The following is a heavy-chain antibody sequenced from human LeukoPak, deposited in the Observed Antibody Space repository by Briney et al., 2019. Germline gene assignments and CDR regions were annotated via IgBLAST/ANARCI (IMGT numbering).Heavy chain of an antibody. Sequence: SETLSLTRTLSGGSISNYPWSWIRQPPGKGLEWIGYIYYSGSTNYNPSLKSRVTISVDTSKNQFSLKLSSMTATDTAVYYCARLTCSGGSCYDGYWGQGTLVTVSS. CDR2: IYYSGST. CDR1: GGSISNYP. D-gene: IGHD2-15*01. CDR3: ARLTCSGGSCYDGY. J-gene: IGHJ4*02. V-gene: IGHV4-59*08.